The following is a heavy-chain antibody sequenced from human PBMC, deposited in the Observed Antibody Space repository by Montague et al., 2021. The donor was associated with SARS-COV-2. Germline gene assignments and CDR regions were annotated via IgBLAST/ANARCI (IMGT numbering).Heavy chain of an antibody. Sequence: CAISGDSVSSNSVAWSELRQSPSRGLEWLGRTYYRSKWYSDYAPSVRGRLTVNPDASKNEFSLELNYVTPEDTAVYYCVRYSGWFYFDFGGQGTLVTVSS. CDR1: GDSVSSNSVA. CDR3: VRYSGWFYFDF. D-gene: IGHD6-19*01. J-gene: IGHJ4*02. V-gene: IGHV6-1*01. CDR2: TYYRSKWYS.